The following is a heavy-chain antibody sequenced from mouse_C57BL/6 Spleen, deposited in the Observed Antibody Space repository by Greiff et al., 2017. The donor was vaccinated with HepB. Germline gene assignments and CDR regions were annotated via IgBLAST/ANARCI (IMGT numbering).Heavy chain of an antibody. CDR2: ISSGGSYT. J-gene: IGHJ2*01. Sequence: EVQLVESGGDLVKPGGSLKLSCAASGFTFSSYGMSWVRQTPDKRLEWVATISSGGSYTYYPDSVKGRFTISRDNAKNTLYLQMSSLKSEDTAMYYCASTTMVTTGGYYFDYWGQGTTLTVSS. V-gene: IGHV5-6*01. D-gene: IGHD2-2*01. CDR3: ASTTMVTTGGYYFDY. CDR1: GFTFSSYG.